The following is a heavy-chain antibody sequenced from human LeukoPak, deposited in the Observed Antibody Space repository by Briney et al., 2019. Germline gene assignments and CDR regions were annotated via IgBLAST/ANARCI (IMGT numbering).Heavy chain of an antibody. CDR1: GFTFSSYA. V-gene: IGHV3-30-3*01. D-gene: IGHD1-1*01. CDR3: ARAHDISRFDP. Sequence: PGGSLRLSCAASGFTFSSYAMHWVRQAPGKGLEWVAVISYDGSNKYYADSVKGRFTISRDNSKNTLYLQMNSLRAEDTAVYYCARAHDISRFDPWGQGTLVTVSS. J-gene: IGHJ5*02. CDR2: ISYDGSNK.